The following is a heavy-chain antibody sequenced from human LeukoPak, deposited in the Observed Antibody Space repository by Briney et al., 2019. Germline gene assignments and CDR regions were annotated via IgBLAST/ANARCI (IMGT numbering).Heavy chain of an antibody. V-gene: IGHV3-53*01. CDR1: GFTVSSNY. Sequence: GGSLRLSCAASGFTVSSNYMSWVRQAPGKGLEWVSVIYSGGSTYYAESVKGRFTISRDNSQNTLYPQMNSLRAEDTAVYYCARVWELSFDYWGQGTLVTVSS. CDR2: IYSGGST. D-gene: IGHD1-26*01. J-gene: IGHJ4*02. CDR3: ARVWELSFDY.